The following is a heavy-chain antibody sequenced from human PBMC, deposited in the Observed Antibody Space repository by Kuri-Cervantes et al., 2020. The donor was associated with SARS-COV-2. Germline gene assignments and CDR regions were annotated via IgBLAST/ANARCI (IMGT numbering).Heavy chain of an antibody. D-gene: IGHD3-22*01. CDR3: AREQISLIVLQSGTFAI. CDR2: TYYNSRWYT. V-gene: IGHV6-1*01. CDR1: GESVSSNSAA. Sequence: SQTLSLTCAISGESVSSNSAAWDWIRQSPSRGLEWLGRTYYNSRWYTDYSPSVKSRIIIRSDPSKNHVSLQLNSVTPEDTAVYYCAREQISLIVLQSGTFAIWGQGTMVTVSS. J-gene: IGHJ3*02.